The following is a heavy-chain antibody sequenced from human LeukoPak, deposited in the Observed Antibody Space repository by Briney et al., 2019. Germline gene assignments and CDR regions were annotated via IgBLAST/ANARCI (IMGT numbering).Heavy chain of an antibody. CDR3: ARERSQNWFDP. J-gene: IGHJ5*02. CDR1: VGSFSGYY. V-gene: IGHV4-34*01. Sequence: SETLSLTCAVYVGSFSGYYWSWIRQPPGKGREWIGEINHSGSTNYNPSLKSRVTISVDTSKNQISLKLSSVTAADTAVYYCARERSQNWFDPWGQGTLVTVSS. CDR2: INHSGST. D-gene: IGHD1-1*01.